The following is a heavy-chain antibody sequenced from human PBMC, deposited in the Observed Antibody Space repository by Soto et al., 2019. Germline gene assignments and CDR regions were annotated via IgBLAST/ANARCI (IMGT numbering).Heavy chain of an antibody. D-gene: IGHD3-9*01. V-gene: IGHV3-33*08. Sequence: QVQLVESGGGVVQPGGSLRLSCAASGFTFSYYGFHWVRQAPGKGLEWVAVMHTGGNEKYYVDSVKGRFTVFRDDSRNMVYLEMNGLRAEDTAEYFCARDADTTGHYSHFDLCGRGALVAVS. J-gene: IGHJ4*02. CDR1: GFTFSYYG. CDR3: ARDADTTGHYSHFDL. CDR2: MHTGGNEK.